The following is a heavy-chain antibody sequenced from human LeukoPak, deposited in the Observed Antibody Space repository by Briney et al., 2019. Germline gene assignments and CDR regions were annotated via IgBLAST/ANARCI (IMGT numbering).Heavy chain of an antibody. CDR3: ARYYDFWSGYYRGDAFDI. D-gene: IGHD3-3*01. Sequence: PSETLSLTCAVYGGSFSGYYWSWIRRPPGKGLEWIGEISHSGSTNYNPSLKSRVTISVDTSKNQFSLKLSSVTAADTAVYYCARYYDFWSGYYRGDAFDIWGQGTMVTVSS. J-gene: IGHJ3*02. CDR1: GGSFSGYY. CDR2: ISHSGST. V-gene: IGHV4-34*01.